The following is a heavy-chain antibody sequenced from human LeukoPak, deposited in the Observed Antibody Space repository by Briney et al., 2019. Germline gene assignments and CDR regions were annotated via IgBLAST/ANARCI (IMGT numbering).Heavy chain of an antibody. CDR3: ARATDDYGDPYYYYYMDV. Sequence: SETLSLTCTVSGGSISSGGYYWSWIRQHPGKGLEWIGYIYYSGSTYYNPSLKSRVTISVDTSKNQFSLKLSSVTAADTAVYYCARATDDYGDPYYYYYMDVWGKGTTVTVS. CDR2: IYYSGST. CDR1: GGSISSGGYY. V-gene: IGHV4-31*03. J-gene: IGHJ6*03. D-gene: IGHD4-17*01.